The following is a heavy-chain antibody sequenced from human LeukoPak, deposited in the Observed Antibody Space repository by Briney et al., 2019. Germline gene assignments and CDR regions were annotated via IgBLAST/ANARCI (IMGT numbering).Heavy chain of an antibody. Sequence: SETLSLTCAVYGGSFSGYYWSWIRQPPGEGLEWIALINYNGRTFNNPSLKSRVAISIDTSNNQFSLKLTSVTAADTAVYYCARRREGVSWFDPWGQGTLVTVSS. V-gene: IGHV4-34*01. CDR3: ARRREGVSWFDP. CDR2: INYNGRT. D-gene: IGHD1-26*01. J-gene: IGHJ5*02. CDR1: GGSFSGYY.